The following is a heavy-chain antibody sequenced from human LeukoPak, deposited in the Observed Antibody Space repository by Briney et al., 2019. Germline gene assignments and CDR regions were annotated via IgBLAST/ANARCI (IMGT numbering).Heavy chain of an antibody. CDR3: AGREGGSCFGS. D-gene: IGHD2-15*01. J-gene: IGHJ5*02. V-gene: IGHV4-30-4*08. CDR1: GGSISSGDYY. CDR2: IYYSGST. Sequence: SETLSLTCTVSGGSISSGDYYWSWIRQPPGKGLEWIGYIYYSGSTYYNPSLKSRVTISVDTSKNQFSLKLSSVTAADTAVYYCAGREGGSCFGSWGQGTLVTVSS.